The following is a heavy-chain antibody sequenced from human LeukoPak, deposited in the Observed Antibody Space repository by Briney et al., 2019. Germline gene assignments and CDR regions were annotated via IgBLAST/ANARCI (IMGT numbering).Heavy chain of an antibody. D-gene: IGHD3-16*02. CDR3: AREGGGVIVTGVG. J-gene: IGHJ4*02. CDR2: IYYSGST. Sequence: SDTLSLTCTVSGGSMSIYSWSWIRQPPGQGLESFGYIYYSGSTNYNPSLKSRVTISVDTSKNQFSLQLSSVTAADTAVYYCAREGGGVIVTGVGWGQGTLVTVSS. CDR1: GGSMSIYS. V-gene: IGHV4-59*12.